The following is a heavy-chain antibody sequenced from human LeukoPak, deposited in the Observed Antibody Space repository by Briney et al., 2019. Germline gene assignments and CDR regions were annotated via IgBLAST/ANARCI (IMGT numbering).Heavy chain of an antibody. V-gene: IGHV3-11*01. CDR2: ISSSGSTI. CDR1: GFTFSDYY. CDR3: ASYYVYVWGSYRPIDY. Sequence: HPGGSLRLSCAASGFTFSDYYMSWIRQAPGKGLEWVSYISSSGSTIYYADSVKGRFTISRDNAKNSLYLQMNSLRAEDTAVYYCASYYVYVWGSYRPIDYWGQGTLVTVSS. D-gene: IGHD3-16*02. J-gene: IGHJ4*02.